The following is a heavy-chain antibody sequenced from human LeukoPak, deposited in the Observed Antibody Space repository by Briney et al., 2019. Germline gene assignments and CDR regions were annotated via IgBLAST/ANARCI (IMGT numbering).Heavy chain of an antibody. J-gene: IGHJ4*02. CDR1: GFTFSSYE. CDR2: ISSSGSTI. CDR3: ARDRGKNDY. V-gene: IGHV3-48*03. Sequence: GGSLRLSCTASGFTFSSYEMNWVRQAPGKGLEWVSYISSSGSTIYYADSVKGRFTISRDNAKNSLYLQMNSLRAEDTAVYYCARDRGKNDYWGQGTLVTVSS.